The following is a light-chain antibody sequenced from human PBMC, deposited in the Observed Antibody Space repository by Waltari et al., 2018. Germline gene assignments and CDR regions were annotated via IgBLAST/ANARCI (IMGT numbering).Light chain of an antibody. V-gene: IGLV3-1*01. CDR1: TLGDTD. CDR3: QAWDSSTANVV. J-gene: IGLJ2*01. Sequence: SYELTQPPSVSVPPGQTASTTGSGDTLGDTDVCGYQQKPGQSPVLVIYQDSKRPSGIPERFSGSNSGNTATLTISGTQAMDEADYYCQAWDSSTANVVFGGGTKLTVL. CDR2: QDS.